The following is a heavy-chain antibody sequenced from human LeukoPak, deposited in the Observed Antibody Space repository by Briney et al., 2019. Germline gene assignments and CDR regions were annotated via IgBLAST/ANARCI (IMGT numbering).Heavy chain of an antibody. CDR1: GFTFSSYA. CDR3: AKGTNPNYYDSSGYFDY. D-gene: IGHD3-22*01. V-gene: IGHV3-30*18. CDR2: ISYDGSNK. J-gene: IGHJ4*02. Sequence: GGSLRLSCAASGFTFSSYAMSWVRQAPGKGLEWVAVISYDGSNKYYADSVKGRFTISRDNSKNTLYLQMNSLRAEDTAVYYCAKGTNPNYYDSSGYFDYWGQGTLVTVSS.